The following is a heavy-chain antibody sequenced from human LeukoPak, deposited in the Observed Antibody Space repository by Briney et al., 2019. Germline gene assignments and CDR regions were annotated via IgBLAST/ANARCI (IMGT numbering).Heavy chain of an antibody. V-gene: IGHV3-48*04. CDR2: ISSSSTI. D-gene: IGHD4-23*01. Sequence: GGSLRLSCAASGFTFSSYSMNWVRQAPGKGLEWVSYISSSSTIYYADSVKGRFTISRDNAKNSLYLQMNSLRAEDTAVYYCASSRGNPTSDYWGQGTLVTVSS. CDR1: GFTFSSYS. J-gene: IGHJ4*02. CDR3: ASSRGNPTSDY.